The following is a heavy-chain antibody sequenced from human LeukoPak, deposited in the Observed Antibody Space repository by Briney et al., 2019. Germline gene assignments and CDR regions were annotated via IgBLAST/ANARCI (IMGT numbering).Heavy chain of an antibody. D-gene: IGHD3-22*01. J-gene: IGHJ4*02. Sequence: PGGSLRLSCAASGFAFNTYWMHWVRQAPGKGLEWVSVLSGSGSDTYSADSVKGRFSISRDNSKSTLYLQMNSLRAEDTAIYYCARDETYDYESNGYLDFWGQGTVVTVSS. CDR2: LSGSGSDT. V-gene: IGHV3-23*01. CDR3: ARDETYDYESNGYLDF. CDR1: GFAFNTYW.